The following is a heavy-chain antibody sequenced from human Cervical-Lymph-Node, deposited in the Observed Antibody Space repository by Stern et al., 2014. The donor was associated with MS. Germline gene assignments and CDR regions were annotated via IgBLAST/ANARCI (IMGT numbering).Heavy chain of an antibody. CDR1: GGSISSGGDY. CDR3: AKDSLVHYSDIVGYPAGSGMDV. D-gene: IGHD3-22*01. J-gene: IGHJ6*02. Sequence: QVQLQESGPGPVKPSQTLSLTCTVSGGSISSGGDYWSWNRQHPGKGLEWIGDIYQTRITPYKPSLKSRLTMSIEAATHGVTLTVSSVTAAYTAVYYCAKDSLVHYSDIVGYPAGSGMDVWGQGTTVTVAS. V-gene: IGHV4-31*03. CDR2: IYQTRIT.